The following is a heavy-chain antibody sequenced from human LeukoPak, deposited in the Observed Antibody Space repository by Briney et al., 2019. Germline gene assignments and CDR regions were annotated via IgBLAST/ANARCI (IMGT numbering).Heavy chain of an antibody. J-gene: IGHJ3*02. CDR3: TTDYPLVGALEAFDI. D-gene: IGHD1-26*01. CDR1: GFTFSNAW. CDR2: IKSKTDGGTT. V-gene: IGHV3-15*01. Sequence: PGGSLRLSCAASGFTFSNAWMSWVRQAPGKGLEWVGRIKSKTDGGTTDCAAPVKGRFTISRDDSKNTLYLQMNSLKTEDTAVYYCTTDYPLVGALEAFDIWGQGTMVTVSS.